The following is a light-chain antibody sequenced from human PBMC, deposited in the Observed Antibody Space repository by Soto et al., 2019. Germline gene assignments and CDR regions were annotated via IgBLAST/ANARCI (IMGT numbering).Light chain of an antibody. V-gene: IGKV1-5*01. Sequence: QLSPSPSTLSASVGTRCPITFRASQSISSWLAWYQQKPGKAPKLLIYDASSLESGVPSRFSGSGSGTEFTLTVSSLQPDDFATYYCQQYNSYPWTFGQGTKVDIK. CDR1: QSISSW. J-gene: IGKJ1*01. CDR2: DAS. CDR3: QQYNSYPWT.